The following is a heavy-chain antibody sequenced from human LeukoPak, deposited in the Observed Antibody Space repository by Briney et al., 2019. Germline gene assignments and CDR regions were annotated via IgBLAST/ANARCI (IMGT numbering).Heavy chain of an antibody. D-gene: IGHD3-10*01. CDR1: GFTFSSYG. J-gene: IGHJ6*02. Sequence: GGSLRLSWAASGFTFSSYGMQWVRQAPGKGLEWVAVIWYDGSNKYYADSVKGRFTISRDNSKNTLYLQMNSLRAEDTAVYYCARDKHYYGSGSYGYYYYGMDVWGQGTTVTVSS. V-gene: IGHV3-33*01. CDR2: IWYDGSNK. CDR3: ARDKHYYGSGSYGYYYYGMDV.